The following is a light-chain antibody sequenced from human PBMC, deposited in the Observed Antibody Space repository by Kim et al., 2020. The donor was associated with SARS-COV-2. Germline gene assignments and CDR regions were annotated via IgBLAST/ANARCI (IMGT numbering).Light chain of an antibody. CDR3: QQYSSYPLT. J-gene: IGKJ4*01. V-gene: IGKV1-5*03. Sequence: ASVGDRVTSTCRASQSIDNWLTWYQQKPGRAPKHLNYQAPNLESGVPSRCSGSGSGTEFTLNISTLQPDDFATYYCQQYSSYPLTFGGGTKVDIK. CDR2: QAP. CDR1: QSIDNW.